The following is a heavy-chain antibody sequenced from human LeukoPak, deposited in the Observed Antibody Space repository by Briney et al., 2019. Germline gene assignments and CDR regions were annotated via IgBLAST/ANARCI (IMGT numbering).Heavy chain of an antibody. CDR3: ARDQGVISRLYAFDI. CDR2: ISAYNGNT. D-gene: IGHD3-22*01. V-gene: IGHV1-18*01. J-gene: IGHJ3*02. CDR1: GYTFTSYD. Sequence: ASVKVSCKASGYTFTSYDINWVRQATGQGLEWMGWISAYNGNTNYAQKLQGRVTMTTDTSTSTAYMELRSLRSDDTAVYYCARDQGVISRLYAFDIWGQGTMVTVSS.